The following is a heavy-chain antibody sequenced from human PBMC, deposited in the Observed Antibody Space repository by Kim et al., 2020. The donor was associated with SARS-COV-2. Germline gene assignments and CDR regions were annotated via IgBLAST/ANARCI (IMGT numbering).Heavy chain of an antibody. CDR3: ARGQGLMNRIVVVVGAFDF. D-gene: IGHD3-22*01. V-gene: IGHV4-31*03. J-gene: IGHJ4*02. CDR2: IYYSGST. CDR1: GGSISSGGYY. Sequence: SETLSLTCTVSGGSISSGGYYWSWIRQHPGKGLEWIGYIYYSGSTYYNPSLKSRVTISVDTSKNQFSLKLSSVTAADTAVYYCARGQGLMNRIVVVVGAFDFWGQGTPVTVSS.